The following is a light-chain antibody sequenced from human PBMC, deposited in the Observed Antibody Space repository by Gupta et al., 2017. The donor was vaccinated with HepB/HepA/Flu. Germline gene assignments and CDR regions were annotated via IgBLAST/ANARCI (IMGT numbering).Light chain of an antibody. Sequence: EIVLTQSPGTLSLSPGERATLSCRASQSFSSNYLTWYQQKPGQAPRLLIYGASDRATGIPDRFSGSGSGTDYTLTISRLEPEDFAVYYCQQYDRTPLTFGGGTKVEIK. CDR3: QQYDRTPLT. V-gene: IGKV3-20*01. CDR1: QSFSSNY. J-gene: IGKJ4*01. CDR2: GAS.